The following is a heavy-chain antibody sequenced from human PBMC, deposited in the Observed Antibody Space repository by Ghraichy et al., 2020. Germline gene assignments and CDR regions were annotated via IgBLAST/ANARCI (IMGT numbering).Heavy chain of an antibody. J-gene: IGHJ6*02. CDR2: IYYSGNT. D-gene: IGHD2-15*01. V-gene: IGHV4-61*01. CDR3: ARDHCIGGNCYSTYYGVDL. CDR1: GDSVSSASYY. Sequence: SETLSLTCTVSGDSVSSASYYWSWIRQPPGKGLEWIGNIYYSGNTNYNPSLKSRVSISIDTSTNQFSLKLSSVTAADTAVYYCARDHCIGGNCYSTYYGVDLWGQGTTATVPS.